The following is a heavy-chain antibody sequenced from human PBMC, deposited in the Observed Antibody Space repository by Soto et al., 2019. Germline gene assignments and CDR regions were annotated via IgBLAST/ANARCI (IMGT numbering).Heavy chain of an antibody. J-gene: IGHJ4*02. V-gene: IGHV4-31*03. Sequence: SETLSLTCTVSGGSISSGGYYCRWIREHPGKGLEWIGYIYYSGSTYYNPSLKSRVTISVDTSKNQFSLKLSSVTAADTAVYYCARGRSSEYYDFSSGVGPYQSYFDYWGQGTLVTVSS. D-gene: IGHD3-3*01. CDR1: GGSISSGGYY. CDR3: ARGRSSEYYDFSSGVGPYQSYFDY. CDR2: IYYSGST.